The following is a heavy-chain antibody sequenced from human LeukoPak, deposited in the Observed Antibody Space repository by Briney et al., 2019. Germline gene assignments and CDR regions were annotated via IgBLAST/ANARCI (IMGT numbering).Heavy chain of an antibody. V-gene: IGHV3-30*04. CDR1: GFTFTNYA. CDR3: ARDMFDYYDSSGYYPLDY. D-gene: IGHD3-22*01. Sequence: GGSLRLSCAASGFTFTNYAMSWVRQAPGKGLEWVAVISYDGSNKYYADSVKGRFTISRDNSKNTLYLQMNSLRAEDTAVYYCARDMFDYYDSSGYYPLDYWGQGTLVTVSS. CDR2: ISYDGSNK. J-gene: IGHJ4*02.